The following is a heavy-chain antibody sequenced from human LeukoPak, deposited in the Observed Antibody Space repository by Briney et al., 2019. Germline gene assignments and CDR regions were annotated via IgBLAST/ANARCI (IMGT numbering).Heavy chain of an antibody. Sequence: PGGSLRLSCAASGFTFSSYGMHWVRQAPGKGLEWVAVISYDGSNKYYADSVKGRFTISRDNSKNTLYLQMNSLRAEDTAVYYCAKEFSGSYDYWGQGTLVTVSS. V-gene: IGHV3-30*18. CDR1: GFTFSSYG. J-gene: IGHJ4*02. CDR3: AKEFSGSYDY. D-gene: IGHD1-26*01. CDR2: ISYDGSNK.